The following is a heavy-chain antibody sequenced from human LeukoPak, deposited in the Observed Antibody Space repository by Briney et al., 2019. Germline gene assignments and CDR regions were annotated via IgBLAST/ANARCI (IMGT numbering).Heavy chain of an antibody. D-gene: IGHD2-15*01. CDR3: ARDVPKYCSGGSCYSGAFDI. V-gene: IGHV3-21*01. CDR1: GFTFSTYN. CDR2: ISDSSSYI. J-gene: IGHJ3*02. Sequence: GGSLRLSCAASGFTFSTYNMNWVRQAPGKGLEWVSSISDSSSYIYHADSLKGRFTISRDNAKNSLYLQMNSLRAEDTAVYYCARDVPKYCSGGSCYSGAFDIWGQGTMVTVSS.